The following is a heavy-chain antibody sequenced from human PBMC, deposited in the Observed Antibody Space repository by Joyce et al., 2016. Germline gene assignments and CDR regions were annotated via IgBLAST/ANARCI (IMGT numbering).Heavy chain of an antibody. CDR1: GFDFSYAW. D-gene: IGHD4-17*01. J-gene: IGHJ4*02. Sequence: EVQVVESGGGLVKTGSSLRLSCVASGFDFSYAWMSWVRQTPGKGLGWVGRINGRNEGETTDYAAAVQGRFTISRDDSKTTLYLQMNGLKIEDTGIYYCTTLSTTITHGGDYWGQGALVTVSS. CDR2: INGRNEGETT. CDR3: TTLSTTITHGGDY. V-gene: IGHV3-15*01.